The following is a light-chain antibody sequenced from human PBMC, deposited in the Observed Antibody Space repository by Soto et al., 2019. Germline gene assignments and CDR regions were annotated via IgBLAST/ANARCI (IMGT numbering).Light chain of an antibody. CDR2: EGN. CDR1: SGRIVSNF. Sequence: NFLLTQPHSVSESPGKAVTVSCTRSSGRIVSNFVQWYQQRPGSAPTTVIYEGNQRPSGVPDRFSGAIDSSSNSASLTISGLKTEDEADYYCQSFHSSAVIFGGGTKVTVL. J-gene: IGLJ2*01. V-gene: IGLV6-57*04. CDR3: QSFHSSAVI.